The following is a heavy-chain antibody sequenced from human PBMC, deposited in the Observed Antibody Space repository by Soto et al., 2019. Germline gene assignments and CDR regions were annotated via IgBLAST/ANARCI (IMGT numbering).Heavy chain of an antibody. CDR1: GGSISSGDYD. Sequence: SETLSLTCTVSGGSISSGDYDWSWIRQPPGKGLEWIGYIYYSGSTYYNPSLKSRVTISVDTSKNQFSLKLSSVTAADTAVYYCASVRDCVWGSYPSYWGQGTLVTVSS. V-gene: IGHV4-30-4*01. J-gene: IGHJ4*02. D-gene: IGHD3-16*01. CDR2: IYYSGST. CDR3: ASVRDCVWGSYPSY.